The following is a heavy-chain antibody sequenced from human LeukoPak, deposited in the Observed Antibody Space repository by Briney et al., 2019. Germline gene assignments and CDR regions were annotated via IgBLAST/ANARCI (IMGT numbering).Heavy chain of an antibody. CDR2: IMRTAADVT. J-gene: IGHJ3*01. CDR3: VRDWSYAFDL. V-gene: IGHV3-48*02. CDR1: GFTFSSYT. Sequence: QAGGSLRLSCAASGFTFSSYTMSWVRQAPGKGLEWISYIMRTAADVTSYADSVEGRFTISRDDAKNSLYLQMNSLRDDDTAVYYCVRDWSYAFDLWGQGTMVTVSS.